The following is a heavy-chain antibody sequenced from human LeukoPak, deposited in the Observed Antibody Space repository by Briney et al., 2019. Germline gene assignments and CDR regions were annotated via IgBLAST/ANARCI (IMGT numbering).Heavy chain of an antibody. J-gene: IGHJ4*02. V-gene: IGHV3-23*01. CDR3: AKGAASRGYTYVAN. Sequence: AGGSLRLSCAASGFTFSDYAMSWVRQAPGKGLEWVSAIISSGGSTYYVDSVEGRFTISRDNSKNTLYLQMNSLRAEDTAVYYCAKGAASRGYTYVANWGQGTLVTVSS. D-gene: IGHD5-18*01. CDR1: GFTFSDYA. CDR2: IISSGGST.